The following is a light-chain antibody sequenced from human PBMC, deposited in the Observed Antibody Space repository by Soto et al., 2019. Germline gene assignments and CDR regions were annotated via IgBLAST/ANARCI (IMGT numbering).Light chain of an antibody. CDR2: WAS. J-gene: IGKJ3*01. V-gene: IGKV4-1*01. CDR3: HQYSSTPFFT. Sequence: DIVMTQSPDSLAVSLGERATINCKSSQSVLYSSNNKNYLAWYQQKPGQPPKLLIYWASTRESGVPDRFSGSGSGTAFSLPISSLQAEDVSVYYCHQYSSTPFFTFGPGTKVDIK. CDR1: QSVLYSSNNKNY.